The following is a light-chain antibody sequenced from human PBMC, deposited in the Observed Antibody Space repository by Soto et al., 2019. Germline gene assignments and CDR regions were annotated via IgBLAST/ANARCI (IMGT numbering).Light chain of an antibody. J-gene: IGKJ5*01. V-gene: IGKV3-15*01. CDR2: GAS. CDR3: QQYDNWPIT. CDR1: QSVSSH. Sequence: DIGLTQSAGTLSLWPGERDSLXCRASQSVSSHYIACYQQKPGKAPRLVIFGASSRAHGIPARFSGSGSATEFTRISSSLHSEDSAIYYGQQYDNWPITFGQGTRLEIK.